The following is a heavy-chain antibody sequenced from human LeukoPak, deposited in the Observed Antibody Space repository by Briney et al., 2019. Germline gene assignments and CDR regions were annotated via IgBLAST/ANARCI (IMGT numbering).Heavy chain of an antibody. CDR1: GYTFTSYD. D-gene: IGHD2-8*01. V-gene: IGHV1-8*03. CDR2: MNPNSGNT. CDR3: ARPNGLYCTNGVCSLWY. J-gene: IGHJ4*02. Sequence: ASVKVSCKASGYTFTSYDINWVRQATGQGLEWMGWMNPNSGNTGYAQKFQGRVTITRNTSISTAYMELSSLRSEDTAVYYCARPNGLYCTNGVCSLWYWGQGTLVTVSS.